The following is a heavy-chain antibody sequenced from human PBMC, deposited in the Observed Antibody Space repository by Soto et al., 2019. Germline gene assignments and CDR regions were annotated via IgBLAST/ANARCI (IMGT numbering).Heavy chain of an antibody. D-gene: IGHD4-17*01. J-gene: IGHJ6*02. CDR1: GVSVSSGSYF. V-gene: IGHV4-61*01. CDR2: IYYSGST. Sequence: QVQLQESGPGLVKPSETLSLTCTVSGVSVSSGSYFWSWIRQPPGKGLEWIGYIYYSGSTNYNSSLKSRVTISIDPSKNQFSLKLSSVTAADTAVYYCARGYGDYSPYIGYYYGMDVWGQGTTVTVSS. CDR3: ARGYGDYSPYIGYYYGMDV.